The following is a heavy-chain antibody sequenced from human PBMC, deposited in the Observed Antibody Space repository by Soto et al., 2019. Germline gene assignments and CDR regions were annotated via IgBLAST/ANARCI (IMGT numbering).Heavy chain of an antibody. CDR1: GSTFISYV. CDR3: ARDFRAGIYYGSGSSIDY. Sequence: QVQLVQSGAEVKKPGASVKVSCKASGSTFISYVISWVRQAPGQGLGWMGGISAYNGNTNYAQKLQGRVTMTTDTSTSTAYMELRSLRSDDTAVYYCARDFRAGIYYGSGSSIDYWGQGTLVTVSS. CDR2: ISAYNGNT. J-gene: IGHJ4*02. V-gene: IGHV1-18*01. D-gene: IGHD3-10*01.